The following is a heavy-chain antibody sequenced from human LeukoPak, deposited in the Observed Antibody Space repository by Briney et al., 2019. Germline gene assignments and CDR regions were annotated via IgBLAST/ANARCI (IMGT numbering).Heavy chain of an antibody. J-gene: IGHJ4*02. V-gene: IGHV1-69*13. Sequence: SVKVSCKASGGTFSGYAISWMRQAPGPGLEWMGGIIPIFGTANYAQKFQGRVTITADESTSTAYMELSSLRSEDTAVYYCAREQHDSGSYPDYWGQGTLVTVSS. D-gene: IGHD1-26*01. CDR1: GGTFSGYA. CDR2: IIPIFGTA. CDR3: AREQHDSGSYPDY.